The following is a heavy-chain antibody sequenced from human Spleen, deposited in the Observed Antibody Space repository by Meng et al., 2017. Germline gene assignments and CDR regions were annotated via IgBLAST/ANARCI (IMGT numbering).Heavy chain of an antibody. J-gene: IGHJ4*02. CDR3: ARDNEWNYFDY. CDR2: INHSGST. V-gene: IGHV4-34*01. Sequence: SETLSLTCVVSGGSFSDYYWSWIRQPPGKGLEWIGEINHSGSTNYNPSLESRATISVDTSQNNLSLKLSSVTAADSAVYYCARDNEWNYFDYWGQGTLVTVSS. D-gene: IGHD3-3*01. CDR1: GGSFSDYY.